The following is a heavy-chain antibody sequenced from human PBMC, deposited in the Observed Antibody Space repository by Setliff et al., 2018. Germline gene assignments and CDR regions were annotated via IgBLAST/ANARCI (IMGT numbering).Heavy chain of an antibody. V-gene: IGHV1-18*04. Sequence: ASVKVSCKASGYTFTGYYFHWVRQAPGQGLEWMGWINPYYGNTNYAQQFQGRVTMTTDTSTTTAYMELTSLTSGDTALYYCVRGQGPRTVVAIPFDHWGQGTLVTVSS. J-gene: IGHJ4*02. CDR3: VRGQGPRTVVAIPFDH. CDR1: GYTFTGYY. D-gene: IGHD3-22*01. CDR2: INPYYGNT.